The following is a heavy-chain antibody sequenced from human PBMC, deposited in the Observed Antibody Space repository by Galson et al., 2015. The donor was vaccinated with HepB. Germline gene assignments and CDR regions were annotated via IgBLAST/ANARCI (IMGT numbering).Heavy chain of an antibody. CDR3: ARGVVVITDYYGMDV. V-gene: IGHV1-2*04. CDR1: GYTFTGYY. D-gene: IGHD3-22*01. CDR2: VNPNSGGT. Sequence: SVKVSCKASGYTFTGYYMHWVRQATGQGLEWMGWVNPNSGGTNYAQKFQGWVTMTRDTSISTAYMELSRLRSDDTAVYYCARGVVVITDYYGMDVWGQGTTVTVSS. J-gene: IGHJ6*02.